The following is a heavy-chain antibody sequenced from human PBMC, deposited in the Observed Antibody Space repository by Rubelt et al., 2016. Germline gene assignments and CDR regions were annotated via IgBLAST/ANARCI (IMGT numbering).Heavy chain of an antibody. CDR1: GASFGDYY. V-gene: IGHV4-34*02. CDR2: VNSDGHT. Sequence: QLQQGGARILKPSETLSLTCDLHGASFGDYYWAWIRQSPHKGLEWIGEVNSDGHTNYSPSFEGRVTLFVDTSKSQFFLMLTSVTAADTAVYYCARGVAAAGSSYYYGMDVWGQGTTVTVSS. J-gene: IGHJ6*02. D-gene: IGHD6-13*01. CDR3: ARGVAAAGSSYYYGMDV.